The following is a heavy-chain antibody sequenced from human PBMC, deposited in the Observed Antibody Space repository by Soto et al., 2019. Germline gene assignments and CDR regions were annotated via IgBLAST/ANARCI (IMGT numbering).Heavy chain of an antibody. CDR1: GFTFSSYG. Sequence: ESGGGVVQPGRSLRLSCAASGFTFSSYGMHWVRQAPGKGLEWVAVISYDGSNKYYADSVKGRFTISRDNSKNTLYLQMNSLRAEETAVYYCAKKFAASSGWYQPGYYYMDVWGKGTTVTVSS. V-gene: IGHV3-30*18. CDR2: ISYDGSNK. CDR3: AKKFAASSGWYQPGYYYMDV. D-gene: IGHD6-19*01. J-gene: IGHJ6*03.